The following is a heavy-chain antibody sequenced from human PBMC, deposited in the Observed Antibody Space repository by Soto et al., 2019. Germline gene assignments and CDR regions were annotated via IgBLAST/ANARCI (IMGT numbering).Heavy chain of an antibody. D-gene: IGHD4-17*01. CDR1: GGTFSSYA. CDR3: ARDEPRWGYGDYPTDGMDV. V-gene: IGHV1-69*12. Sequence: QVQLVQSGAEVKKPGSSVKVSCKASGGTFSSYAISWVRQAPGQGLEWMGGIIPIFGTANYAQKFQGRVTISADESASTAYIELSSRRSEDTAVYYCARDEPRWGYGDYPTDGMDVCGQGTTVTVSS. J-gene: IGHJ6*02. CDR2: IIPIFGTA.